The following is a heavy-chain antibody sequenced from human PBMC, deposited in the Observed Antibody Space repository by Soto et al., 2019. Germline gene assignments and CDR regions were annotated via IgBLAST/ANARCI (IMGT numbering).Heavy chain of an antibody. CDR1: GFTVSSNY. Sequence: GGSLRLSCAASGFTVSSNYMNWVRQAPGKGLEWVSVIYSGGSTDYADSMKGRFIVSRDNSKNTLYLQMNSLRAEDTAVYYGASVTYCTNGICYKRYHFDYWGQGTLVTVSS. CDR3: ASVTYCTNGICYKRYHFDY. D-gene: IGHD2-8*01. CDR2: IYSGGST. J-gene: IGHJ4*02. V-gene: IGHV3-66*01.